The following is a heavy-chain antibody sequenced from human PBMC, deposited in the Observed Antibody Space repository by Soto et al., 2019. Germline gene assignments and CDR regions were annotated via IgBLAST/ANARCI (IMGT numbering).Heavy chain of an antibody. D-gene: IGHD2-15*01. CDR1: GITFSYYG. CDR3: ASRYCSIGNCYPPGGDDH. V-gene: IGHV3-30-3*01. Sequence: GGSLRLSCAVSGITFSYYGMHWVRQAPGKGLEWVAVISYDGSNKYYADSVKGRFTISRDNSKNTLYLQMNSLRAEDTAVYYCASRYCSIGNCYPPGGDDHWGQGTLVTVSS. CDR2: ISYDGSNK. J-gene: IGHJ4*02.